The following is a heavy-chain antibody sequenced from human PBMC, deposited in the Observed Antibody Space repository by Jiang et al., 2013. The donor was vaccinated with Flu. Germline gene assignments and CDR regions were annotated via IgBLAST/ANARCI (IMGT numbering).Heavy chain of an antibody. CDR3: AKGTGPDTAMPNYFDY. V-gene: IGHV3-30*18. CDR2: ISYDGSNK. J-gene: IGHJ4*02. Sequence: QLLESGGGVVQPGRSLRLSCAASGFTFSSYGMHWVRQAPGKGLEWVAVISYDGSNKYYADSVKGRFTISRDNSKNTLYLQMNSLRAEDTAVYYCAKGTGPDTAMPNYFDYWGQGTLVTVSS. CDR1: GFTFSSYG. D-gene: IGHD5-18*01.